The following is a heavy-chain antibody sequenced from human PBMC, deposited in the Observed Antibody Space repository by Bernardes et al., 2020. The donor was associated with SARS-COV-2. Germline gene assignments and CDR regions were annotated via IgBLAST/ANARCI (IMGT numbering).Heavy chain of an antibody. CDR1: GFSLSLYW. D-gene: IGHD2-15*01. CDR3: ARAHCSGESCHNFDY. CDR2: IKRDGGEK. Sequence: GGCLTPSSAASGFSLSLYWMSWVRPARGKGLEWVASIKRDGGEKHYVGSVQGRFTISRDNAKNSLYLQMNSLRAEDTAVFYCARAHCSGESCHNFDYLGQGTLVTGSS. V-gene: IGHV3-7*01. J-gene: IGHJ4*02.